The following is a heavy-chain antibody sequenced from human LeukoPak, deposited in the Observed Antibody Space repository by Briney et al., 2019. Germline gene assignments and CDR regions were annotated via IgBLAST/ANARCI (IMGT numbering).Heavy chain of an antibody. D-gene: IGHD3-10*02. CDR2: ISGSGGST. V-gene: IGHV3-23*01. CDR3: AELGITMIGGV. Sequence: GGSLRLSCAASGFTFSSYGMSCVRQAPGKGLEWVSAISGSGGSTYYANSVKRWFTISRDNSKNSLYLQMNSLRAEDTAVYYCAELGITMIGGVWGKGTTVTISS. CDR1: GFTFSSYG. J-gene: IGHJ6*03.